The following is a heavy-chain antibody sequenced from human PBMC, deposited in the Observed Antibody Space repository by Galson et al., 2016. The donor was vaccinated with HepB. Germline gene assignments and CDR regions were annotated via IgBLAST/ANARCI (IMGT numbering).Heavy chain of an antibody. J-gene: IGHJ5*02. Sequence: SETLSLTCTVSGASISSYYWSWIRQPAGKGLEWIGRISTSGSTNNNPSLKSRVTMSVDTSKNQFSLKLKSVTAADTAVYYCAREGIGGIAAPGWFDPWGQGTLVTVSS. D-gene: IGHD6-13*01. CDR2: ISTSGST. CDR1: GASISSYY. V-gene: IGHV4-4*07. CDR3: AREGIGGIAAPGWFDP.